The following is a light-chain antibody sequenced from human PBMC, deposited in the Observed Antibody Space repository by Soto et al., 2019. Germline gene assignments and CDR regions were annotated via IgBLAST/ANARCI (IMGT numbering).Light chain of an antibody. J-gene: IGKJ1*01. CDR1: QSVSNN. CDR3: QQYNNWPQT. V-gene: IGKV3-15*01. Sequence: EIVMTQSPGTLSVSPGERATLSCRASQSVSNNLAWYQQKPGQAPRLLIYGASTRATGIPARFSGSGSGTEFTLTISSLQSEDFAVYYCQQYNNWPQTFGQGTKVDIK. CDR2: GAS.